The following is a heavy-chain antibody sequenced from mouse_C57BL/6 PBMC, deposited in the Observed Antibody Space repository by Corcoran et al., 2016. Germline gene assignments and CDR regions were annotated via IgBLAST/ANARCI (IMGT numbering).Heavy chain of an antibody. J-gene: IGHJ3*01. D-gene: IGHD2-1*01. CDR1: GFNIKDYY. V-gene: IGHV14-2*01. CDR3: ARAGNYEIAY. CDR2: IDPEDGET. Sequence: EVQLQQSGAELVKPGASVKLSCTASGFNIKDYYMHWVKKRTEQGLEWIGRIDPEDGETKYAPKFQGKATITADTSSNTAYLQLSSLTSEDTAVYYCARAGNYEIAYWGQGTLVTVSA.